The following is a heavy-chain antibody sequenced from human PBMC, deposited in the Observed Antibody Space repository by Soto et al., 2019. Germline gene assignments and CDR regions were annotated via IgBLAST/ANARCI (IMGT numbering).Heavy chain of an antibody. J-gene: IGHJ4*02. D-gene: IGHD3-22*01. Sequence: SETLSLTCTVSGGSISSYYWSWIRQPPGKGLEWIGYIYYSGSTNYNPSLKSRVTISVDTSKNQFSLKLSSVTAADTAVYYCARHGDKYYYDSSGYQIDYWGQGTLVTVSS. CDR3: ARHGDKYYYDSSGYQIDY. V-gene: IGHV4-59*08. CDR1: GGSISSYY. CDR2: IYYSGST.